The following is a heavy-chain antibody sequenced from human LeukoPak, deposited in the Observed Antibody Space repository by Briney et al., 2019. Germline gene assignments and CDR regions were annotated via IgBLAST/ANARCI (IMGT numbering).Heavy chain of an antibody. V-gene: IGHV1-2*02. Sequence: GASVKVSCKASGYTFTSYDINWVRQATGQGLEWMGWINPNSGGTNYAQKFQGRVTMTRDTSISTAYMELSRLRSDDTAVYYCARALEEEYYCDSSGYYYGYWGQGTLVTVSS. J-gene: IGHJ4*02. D-gene: IGHD3-22*01. CDR2: INPNSGGT. CDR1: GYTFTSYD. CDR3: ARALEEEYYCDSSGYYYGY.